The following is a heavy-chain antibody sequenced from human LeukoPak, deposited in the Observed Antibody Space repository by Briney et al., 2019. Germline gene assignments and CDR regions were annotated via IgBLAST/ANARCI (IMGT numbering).Heavy chain of an antibody. CDR2: TYYRSKRYY. J-gene: IGHJ3*01. V-gene: IGHV6-1*01. CDR3: ARGFALDF. Sequence: SQTLSLTCDISGDTVSSSSAAWNWIRQSPSRGLEWLGRTYYRSKRYYDHAVSVKSRITISLDTSKNQFSLQLDSVTADDMAVYYCARGFALDFWGQGTMVTVSS. CDR1: GDTVSSSSAA.